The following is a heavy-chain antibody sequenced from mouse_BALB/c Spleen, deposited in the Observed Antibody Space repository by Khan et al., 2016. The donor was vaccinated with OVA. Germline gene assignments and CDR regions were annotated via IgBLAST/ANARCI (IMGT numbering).Heavy chain of an antibody. V-gene: IGHV1-61*01. J-gene: IGHJ3*01. CDR1: GYTFTSYW. Sequence: QVQLQQPGAELVRPGASVKLSCKASGYTFTSYWMNWVKQRPGQGLEWIGMIDPSDSETHYNQIFKDKATLTVDKSSSTAYMHLSSLTSEDSAVYYCARREKYGYDPSWFAYWGQGTLVTVSA. D-gene: IGHD2-2*01. CDR3: ARREKYGYDPSWFAY. CDR2: IDPSDSET.